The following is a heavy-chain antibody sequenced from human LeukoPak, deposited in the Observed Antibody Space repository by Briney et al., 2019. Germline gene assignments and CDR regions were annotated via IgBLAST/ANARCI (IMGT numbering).Heavy chain of an antibody. D-gene: IGHD2-2*03. V-gene: IGHV1-2*02. Sequence: ASVKVSCKASGGTFSSYAISWVRQAPGQGLEWMGWINPHSGDTHYAQKFQDRVTMTRATSISTAYMEMSRLTSDDTAVYYRAKDLIGYCTSTSCHRADFWGQGTLVTVSS. CDR1: GGTFSSYA. J-gene: IGHJ4*02. CDR3: AKDLIGYCTSTSCHRADF. CDR2: INPHSGDT.